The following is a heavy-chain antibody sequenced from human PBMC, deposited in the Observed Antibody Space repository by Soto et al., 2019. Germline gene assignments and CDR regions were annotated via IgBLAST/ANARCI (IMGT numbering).Heavy chain of an antibody. Sequence: SQTLSLNCAISGDSVCSNSAAWNWIRQSPSRGLEWPGRTSYRSKWYNDYAVSVKSRITINPDTSKNQFSLQLNSVTPEDTAVYYCARDFLFGITGTTRSGYYYYGMDVWGQGTTVTVSS. D-gene: IGHD1-20*01. CDR2: TSYRSKWYN. CDR1: GDSVCSNSAA. J-gene: IGHJ6*02. CDR3: ARDFLFGITGTTRSGYYYYGMDV. V-gene: IGHV6-1*01.